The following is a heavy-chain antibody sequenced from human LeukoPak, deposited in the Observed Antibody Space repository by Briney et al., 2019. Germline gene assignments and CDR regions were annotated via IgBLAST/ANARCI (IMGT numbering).Heavy chain of an antibody. CDR3: VRDFRGLWDY. CDR1: GFRCSIYD. J-gene: IGHJ4*02. CDR2: IWFDGSTK. V-gene: IGHV3-33*08. Sequence: GGPLTLSCTASGFRCSIYDTHGVRHAPGRGVEWVAVIWFDGSTKNYANSVKGRFTISRDNSKNTLDLQMNSLRSEDTAVYYCVRDFRGLWDYWGQGALVIVSS. D-gene: IGHD3-10*01.